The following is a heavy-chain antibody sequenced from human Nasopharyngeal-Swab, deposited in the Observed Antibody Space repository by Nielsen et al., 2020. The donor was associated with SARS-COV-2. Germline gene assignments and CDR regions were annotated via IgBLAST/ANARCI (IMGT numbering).Heavy chain of an antibody. Sequence: WIRQPPGKGLKWIGYIYYSGSTNYNPSLKSRVTISVDTSKNQFSLKLSSVTAADTAVYYCARVGGLWSAGFYYYYMDVWGKGTTVTVSS. D-gene: IGHD3-3*01. V-gene: IGHV4-59*01. J-gene: IGHJ6*03. CDR2: IYYSGST. CDR3: ARVGGLWSAGFYYYYMDV.